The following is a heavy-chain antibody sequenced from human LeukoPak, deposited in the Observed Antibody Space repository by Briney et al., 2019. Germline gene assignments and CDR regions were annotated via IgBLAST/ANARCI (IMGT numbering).Heavy chain of an antibody. CDR1: GGTFSSYA. J-gene: IGHJ3*02. CDR2: IIPIFGTA. D-gene: IGHD6-13*01. V-gene: IGHV1-69*13. Sequence: GASVKVSCKASGGTFSSYAISWVRQAPGQGLEWMGGIIPIFGTANYAQKFQGRVTITADESTSTAYMELSSLRSEDTAVYYCARAAAAASGAFDIWGQGTMVTVSS. CDR3: ARAAAAASGAFDI.